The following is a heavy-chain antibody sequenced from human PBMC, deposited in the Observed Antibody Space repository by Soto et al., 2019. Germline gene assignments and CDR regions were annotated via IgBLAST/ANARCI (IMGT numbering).Heavy chain of an antibody. D-gene: IGHD5-12*01. CDR3: ARDSEEMATITRYFDL. Sequence: QVQLVQSGAEVKKPGSSVKVSCKASGGTFSSYAISWVRQAPGQGLEWMGGIIPIFGTANYAQKIQGRVTITADESTSTAYMELSSLRYEDTAVYYCARDSEEMATITRYFDLWGRGTLVTVSS. J-gene: IGHJ2*01. V-gene: IGHV1-69*01. CDR2: IIPIFGTA. CDR1: GGTFSSYA.